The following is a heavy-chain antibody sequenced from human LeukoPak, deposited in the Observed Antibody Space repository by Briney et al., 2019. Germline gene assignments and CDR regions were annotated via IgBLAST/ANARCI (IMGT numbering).Heavy chain of an antibody. CDR3: AKDQGIGNTGSLRGAFDI. CDR2: ISGYSSVI. Sequence: PGGSLRLSCAASGFTFSNYGMSWVRQAPGKGLEWVSVISGYSSVIYYADSVKGRFTISRDNSKNTLYLQMNSLRADDTAVCYCAKDQGIGNTGSLRGAFDIWGQGTLVTVSS. D-gene: IGHD1-26*01. CDR1: GFTFSNYG. J-gene: IGHJ3*02. V-gene: IGHV3-23*01.